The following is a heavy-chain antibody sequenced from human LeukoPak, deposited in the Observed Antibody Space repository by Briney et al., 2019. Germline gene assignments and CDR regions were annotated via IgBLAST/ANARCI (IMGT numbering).Heavy chain of an antibody. V-gene: IGHV1-2*02. CDR1: GYSFTDYC. J-gene: IGHJ5*02. CDR2: INPNSGGT. CDR3: ARADRLHGGPYLIGP. D-gene: IGHD2-21*01. Sequence: GASVKVSCKTSGYSFTDYCMHWVRQAPGQGLEWMGWINPNSGGTSSAQKFQGRVTMTRDTSITTVYMEVRWLTSDDTAIYYCARADRLHGGPYLIGPWGLGTLVTVSS.